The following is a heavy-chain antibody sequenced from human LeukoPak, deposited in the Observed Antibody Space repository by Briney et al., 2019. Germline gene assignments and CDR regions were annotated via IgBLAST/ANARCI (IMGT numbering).Heavy chain of an antibody. CDR3: ARDMPLYGNPGIAVAGPYYFDY. CDR1: GGTFSSYA. V-gene: IGHV1-69*05. Sequence: SAKVSCKASGGTFSSYAISWVRQAPGQGFEWMGRIIPIFGTANYAQKFQGRVTITTDESTSTAYMELSSLRSEDTAVYYCARDMPLYGNPGIAVAGPYYFDYWGQGTLVTVSS. CDR2: IIPIFGTA. J-gene: IGHJ4*02. D-gene: IGHD6-19*01.